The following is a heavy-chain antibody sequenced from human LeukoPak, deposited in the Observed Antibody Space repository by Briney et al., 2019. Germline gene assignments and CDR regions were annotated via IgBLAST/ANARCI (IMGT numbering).Heavy chain of an antibody. CDR2: IDSRSSDI. Sequence: GGSLRLSCAASGFAFWDYSMNWVRQAPGKGLEWVSTIDSRSSDIHYADSVRGRLTISRDNAENSLYLQMDSLRAEDTAVYYCVRDWGGYGLDVWGQGTTVTVS. V-gene: IGHV3-21*01. CDR1: GFAFWDYS. D-gene: IGHD3-16*01. J-gene: IGHJ6*02. CDR3: VRDWGGYGLDV.